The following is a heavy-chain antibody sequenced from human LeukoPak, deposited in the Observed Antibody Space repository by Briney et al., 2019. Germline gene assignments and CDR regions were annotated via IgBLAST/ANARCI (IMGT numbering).Heavy chain of an antibody. CDR3: ARVRSGGVQFDY. CDR1: GYTFTGYY. CDR2: INPNSGGT. D-gene: IGHD3-16*01. Sequence: ASVKVSCKASGYTFTGYYMHWVRQGPGQGLEWMGWINPNSGGTNYAQKFQSRVTMTRDTSISTAYMELSRLRSDDTAVYYCARVRSGGVQFDYWGQGTLVTVSS. V-gene: IGHV1-2*02. J-gene: IGHJ4*02.